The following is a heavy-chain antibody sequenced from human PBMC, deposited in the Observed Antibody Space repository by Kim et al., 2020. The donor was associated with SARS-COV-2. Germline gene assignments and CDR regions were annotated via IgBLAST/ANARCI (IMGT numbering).Heavy chain of an antibody. V-gene: IGHV3-30*01. Sequence: ADSVKGRFTVSRDNSKTTVYLQLDSLRPEDTALYYCARDPQLELASGGFDYWGQGTLVTVSS. J-gene: IGHJ4*02. CDR3: ARDPQLELASGGFDY. D-gene: IGHD1-1*01.